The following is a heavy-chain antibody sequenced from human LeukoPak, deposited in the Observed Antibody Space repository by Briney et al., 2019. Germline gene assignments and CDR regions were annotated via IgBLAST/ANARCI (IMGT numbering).Heavy chain of an antibody. CDR2: IYYSGST. D-gene: IGHD6-19*01. J-gene: IGHJ3*02. V-gene: IGHV4-59*01. CDR1: GGSISSYY. Sequence: SETLSLTCTVSGGSISSYYWSWIRQPPGKGLEWIGYIYYSGSTNYNPSLKSRVTISVDTSKNQFSLKLSSVTAADTAVYYCARGYSSGRSEVDAFDIWGQGTMVTVSS. CDR3: ARGYSSGRSEVDAFDI.